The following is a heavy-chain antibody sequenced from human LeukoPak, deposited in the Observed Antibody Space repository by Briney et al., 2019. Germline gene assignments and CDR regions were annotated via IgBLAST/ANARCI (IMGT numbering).Heavy chain of an antibody. J-gene: IGHJ4*02. CDR2: INSDGTTT. CDR1: GFTFSTYW. D-gene: IGHD5-12*01. Sequence: PGGSLRLSCAASGFTFSTYWMHWVRQAPGKGLVWVSRINSDGTTTNYADSVKGRFTISRDNAKNSLYLQMNSLRAEDTAVYYCAKGGYSSTYLDYWGQGTLVTVSS. V-gene: IGHV3-74*01. CDR3: AKGGYSSTYLDY.